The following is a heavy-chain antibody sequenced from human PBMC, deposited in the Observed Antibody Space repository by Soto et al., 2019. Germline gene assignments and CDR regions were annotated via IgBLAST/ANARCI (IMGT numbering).Heavy chain of an antibody. CDR1: GDSVSSNSAA. V-gene: IGHV6-1*01. CDR2: TYYRSKWYN. CDR3: ARGLNYYDSGSPSYGLDV. D-gene: IGHD3-10*01. Sequence: PXQTLSLTCAISGDSVSSNSAAWNWIRQSPSRGLEWLGRTYYRSKWYNDYAVSVESRITINPDPSKNQFSLQLNSVTPEDTAVYFCARGLNYYDSGSPSYGLDVWGQGTTVTVSS. J-gene: IGHJ6*02.